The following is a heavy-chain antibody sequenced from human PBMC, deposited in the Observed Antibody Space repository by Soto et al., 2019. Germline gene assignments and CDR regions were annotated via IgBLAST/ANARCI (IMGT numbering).Heavy chain of an antibody. CDR1: GFTFSSYG. CDR2: ISYDGSNK. V-gene: IGHV3-30*18. Sequence: QVQLVESGGGVVQPGRSLRLSCAASGFTFSSYGMHWVRQAPGKGLEWVAVISYDGSNKYYADSVKGRFTISRDNSKTTRYLQMNSRRAEDTAVYYCAKDLLAGFPQYYFDYWGQGTMVTVAS. D-gene: IGHD2-15*01. CDR3: AKDLLAGFPQYYFDY. J-gene: IGHJ4*02.